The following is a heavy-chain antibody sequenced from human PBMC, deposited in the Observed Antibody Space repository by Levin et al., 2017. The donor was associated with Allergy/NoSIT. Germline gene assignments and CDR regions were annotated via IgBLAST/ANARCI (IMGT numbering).Heavy chain of an antibody. V-gene: IGHV1-18*01. J-gene: IGHJ6*02. CDR3: ARDPPVRVAAAGTLGLYYYGMDV. CDR1: GYTFTSYG. Sequence: ASVKVSCKASGYTFTSYGISWVRQAPGQGLEWMGWISAYNGNTNYAQKLQGRVTMTTDTSTSTAYMELRSLRSDDTAMYYCARDPPVRVAAAGTLGLYYYGMDVWGQGTTVTVSS. CDR2: ISAYNGNT. D-gene: IGHD6-13*01.